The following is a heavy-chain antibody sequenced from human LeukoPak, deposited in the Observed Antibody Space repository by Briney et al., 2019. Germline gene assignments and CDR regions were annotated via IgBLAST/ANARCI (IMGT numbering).Heavy chain of an antibody. D-gene: IGHD4-17*01. CDR2: FDPEDGET. Sequence: ASVKVSCKVSGYTLTELSMHWVRQAPGKGLEWMGGFDPEDGETIYAQKFQGRVTMTEDTSTDTAYMELSSLRSEDTAVYYCARDLGDPGPFDYWGQGTLVTVSS. CDR3: ARDLGDPGPFDY. CDR1: GYTLTELS. V-gene: IGHV1-24*01. J-gene: IGHJ4*02.